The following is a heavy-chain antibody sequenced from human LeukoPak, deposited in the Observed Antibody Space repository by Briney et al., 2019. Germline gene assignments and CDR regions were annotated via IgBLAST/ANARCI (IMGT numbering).Heavy chain of an antibody. D-gene: IGHD4-17*01. J-gene: IGHJ4*02. CDR3: ARLGARQMLEY. Sequence: PGGSLRLSCAPSGFTFSRHGMHWVRQAPGKGLEWVAIISNDGSRKYYAHSVEGRFTISRDNAKNSLYLQMNSLRAEDTAVYYCARLGARQMLEYWGQGTLVTVSS. V-gene: IGHV3-30*03. CDR2: ISNDGSRK. CDR1: GFTFSRHG.